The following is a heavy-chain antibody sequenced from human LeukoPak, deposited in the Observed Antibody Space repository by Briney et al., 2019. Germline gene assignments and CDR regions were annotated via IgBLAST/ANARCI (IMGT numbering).Heavy chain of an antibody. CDR1: GVSIRGYY. CDR3: ATGYGDFRVEGRYFYS. D-gene: IGHD4-17*01. J-gene: IGHJ4*02. CDR2: IHYSGTT. Sequence: SETLSLTCTVSGVSIRGYYWSWIRQPPGKGLEWIGYIHYSGTTNYNPSLRSRVTISIDTSKKHFFLKLNSVTAADTAVYYCATGYGDFRVEGRYFYSWGQGTLVTVSS. V-gene: IGHV4-59*01.